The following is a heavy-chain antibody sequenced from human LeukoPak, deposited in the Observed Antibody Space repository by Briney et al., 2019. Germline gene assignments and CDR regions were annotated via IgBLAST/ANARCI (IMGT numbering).Heavy chain of an antibody. J-gene: IGHJ6*03. D-gene: IGHD3-10*01. CDR1: GGSISSYY. CDR2: IYYSGST. Sequence: SETLSLTCTVSGGSISSYYWSWIRQPPGKGLEWIGYIYYSGSTNYNPSLKSRVTISVDTSKHQFSLKLSSVTAADTAVYYCARAEVRGQEYYYYYMDVWGKGTTVTVSS. V-gene: IGHV4-59*01. CDR3: ARAEVRGQEYYYYYMDV.